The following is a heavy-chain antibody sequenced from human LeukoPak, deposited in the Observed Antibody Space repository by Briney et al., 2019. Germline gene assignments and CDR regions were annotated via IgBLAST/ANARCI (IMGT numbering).Heavy chain of an antibody. V-gene: IGHV3-11*04. CDR2: ISSSGSTI. J-gene: IGHJ5*02. Sequence: PGGSLRLSCAASGFTLSNNYMNWVRQAPGKGLEWVSYISSSGSTIYYADSVKGRFTISRDNAKNSLYLQMNSLRAEDTAVYYCARDHNLVNWFDPWGQGTLVTVSS. CDR1: GFTLSNNY. D-gene: IGHD1-1*01. CDR3: ARDHNLVNWFDP.